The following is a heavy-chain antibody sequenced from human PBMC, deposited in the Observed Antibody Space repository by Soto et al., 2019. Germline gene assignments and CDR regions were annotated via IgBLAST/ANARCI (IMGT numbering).Heavy chain of an antibody. J-gene: IGHJ5*02. CDR2: IYWDDNK. CDR3: AHRPTGRNWFDP. V-gene: IGHV2-5*02. Sequence: SGPTREPTQTLTLTCTFSGFSLSTSGVAVGWIRQPPGKALEWLALIYWDDNKRYSPSLKSRLTITKDTSKNQVVLTMTNMDPVDTATYYCAHRPTGRNWFDPWGQGTLVTVSS. D-gene: IGHD1-1*01. CDR1: GFSLSTSGVA.